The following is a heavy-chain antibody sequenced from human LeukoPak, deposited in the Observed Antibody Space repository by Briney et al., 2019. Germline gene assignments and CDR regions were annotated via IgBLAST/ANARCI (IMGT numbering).Heavy chain of an antibody. V-gene: IGHV4-59*01. D-gene: IGHD2-2*01. CDR1: GGSISSYY. J-gene: IGHJ6*03. CDR3: ARDNAGYCSSTSCYGGSYYYYYMDV. CDR2: IYYSGST. Sequence: SETLSLTCTVSGGSISSYYWSWIRQPPGKGLEWIGYIYYSGSTNYNPSLKSRVTISVDTSKNQFSLKLSSVTAADTAVYYCARDNAGYCSSTSCYGGSYYYYYMDVWGKGTTVTVSS.